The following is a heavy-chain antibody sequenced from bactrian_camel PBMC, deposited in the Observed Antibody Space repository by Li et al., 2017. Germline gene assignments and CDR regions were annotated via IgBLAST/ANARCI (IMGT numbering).Heavy chain of an antibody. CDR1: GFAFSSVP. J-gene: IGHJ4*01. CDR3: ASDTDATTATDY. V-gene: IGHV3S31*01. Sequence: DVQLVESGGGSMQAGESLKLSCAASGFAFSSVPMSWVRQALGKGLEWVSAINSGGGSTYYVESVKGRFNISRDNAKNTLYLQMSSLETEDSGVYYCASDTDATTATDYWGQGTQVTVS. CDR2: INSGGGST. D-gene: IGHD4*01.